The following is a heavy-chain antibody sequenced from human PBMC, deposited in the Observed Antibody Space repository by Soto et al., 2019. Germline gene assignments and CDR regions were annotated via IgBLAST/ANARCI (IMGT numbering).Heavy chain of an antibody. CDR3: XXXEKGSWVNFDH. J-gene: IGHJ4*02. V-gene: IGHV2-5*02. CDR2: IYWDDDK. Sequence: QITLKESGPTLVKPTQTLTLTCTFSGXXXXXXXXXXXXXXQPPGKALEWLGIIYWDDDKYYSPSLKSRLTXXXXXXXXXXXXXXXXXXXXXXXXXXXXXXEKGSWVNFDHWGQGALVTVSS. D-gene: IGHD6-13*01. CDR1: GXXXXXXXXX.